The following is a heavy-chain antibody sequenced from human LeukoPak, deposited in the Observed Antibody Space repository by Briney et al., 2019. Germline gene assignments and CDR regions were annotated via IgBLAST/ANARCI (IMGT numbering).Heavy chain of an antibody. CDR2: IWYDGSNK. V-gene: IGHV3-33*01. D-gene: IGHD5-24*01. CDR3: AREGERWLQFGPFDY. CDR1: GFTFSGYG. J-gene: IGHJ4*02. Sequence: GGSLRLSCAASGFTFSGYGMHWVRQAPGKGLEWVAVIWYDGSNKYYADSVKGRFTISRDNSKNTLYLQMNSLRAEDTAVYYCAREGERWLQFGPFDYWGQGTLVTVSP.